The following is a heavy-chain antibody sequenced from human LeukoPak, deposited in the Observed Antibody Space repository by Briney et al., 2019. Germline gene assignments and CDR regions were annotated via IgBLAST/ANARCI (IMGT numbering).Heavy chain of an antibody. D-gene: IGHD4-17*01. CDR3: ARGIYGDYPGDY. CDR2: INHSGST. CDR1: GGSFSGYY. J-gene: IGHJ4*01. V-gene: IGHV4-34*01. Sequence: SETLSLTCAVYGGSFSGYYWSWIRQPPGKGLEWIGEINHSGSTNYNPSLKSRVTISVDTSKNQFSLELSSVTAADTAVYYCARGIYGDYPGDYWGQGTLVTVSS.